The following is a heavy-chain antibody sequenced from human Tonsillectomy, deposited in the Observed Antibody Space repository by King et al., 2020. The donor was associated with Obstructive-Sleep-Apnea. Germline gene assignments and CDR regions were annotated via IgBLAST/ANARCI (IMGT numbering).Heavy chain of an antibody. CDR3: ANNEFETGKFEY. J-gene: IGHJ4*02. V-gene: IGHV1-8*01. D-gene: IGHD1-1*01. CDR2: MTPSSGNT. Sequence: VQLVQSGAEVKKPGASVKVSCKASGYTFTSYDINWVRQATGQGLEWMGWMTPSSGNTGYAQKFQGRVTMTRDTSTSTAYMELSSLRSEDTAVYYCANNEFETGKFEYWGQGTLVTVSS. CDR1: GYTFTSYD.